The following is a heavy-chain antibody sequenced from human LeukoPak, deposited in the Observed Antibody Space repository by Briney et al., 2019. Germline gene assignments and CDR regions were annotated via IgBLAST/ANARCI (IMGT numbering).Heavy chain of an antibody. CDR2: IYYSGST. CDR1: GGSISSSTDY. V-gene: IGHV4-39*01. J-gene: IGHJ4*02. D-gene: IGHD6-19*01. Sequence: SETLSLTCTVSGGSISSSTDYWGWIRQPPGKGLEWIGSIYYSGSTYYNPSLKSRVTIPVDTSKKQFSLKLNSVTAADTAVYYCARATYSSGWYWVYWGQGTLVTVSS. CDR3: ARATYSSGWYWVY.